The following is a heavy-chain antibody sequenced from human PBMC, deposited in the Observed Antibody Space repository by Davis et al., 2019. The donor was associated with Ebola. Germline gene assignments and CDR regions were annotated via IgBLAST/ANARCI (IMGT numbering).Heavy chain of an antibody. V-gene: IGHV4-34*01. CDR1: GGSFSGYY. D-gene: IGHD1-26*01. J-gene: IGHJ4*02. CDR3: AREGQKAWFGSYGGTFDY. CDR2: INHSGST. Sequence: PSETLSLTCAVYGGSFSGYYWSWIRQPPGKGLEWIGEINHSGSTNYNPSLKSRVTISVDTSKNQFSLKLSSVTAADTAVYYCAREGQKAWFGSYGGTFDYWGQGTLVTVSS.